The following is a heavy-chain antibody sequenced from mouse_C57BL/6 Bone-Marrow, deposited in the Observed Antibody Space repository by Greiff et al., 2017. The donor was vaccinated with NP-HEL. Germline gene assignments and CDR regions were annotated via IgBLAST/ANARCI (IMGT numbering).Heavy chain of an antibody. J-gene: IGHJ2*01. CDR2: IDPEPGGT. CDR3: TKYYYGSSYRDFDY. V-gene: IGHV1-15*01. Sequence: VKLMESGAELVRPGASVTLSCKASGYTFTDSEMHWVKQTPVHGLEWIGAIDPEPGGTAYNQKFKGKAILTADKSSSTAYMELRSLTSEDSAVYYCTKYYYGSSYRDFDYWGQGTTLTVSS. D-gene: IGHD1-1*01. CDR1: GYTFTDSE.